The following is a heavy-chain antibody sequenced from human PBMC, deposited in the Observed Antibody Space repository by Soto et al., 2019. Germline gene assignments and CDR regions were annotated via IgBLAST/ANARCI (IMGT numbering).Heavy chain of an antibody. CDR1: GYTFTSYG. V-gene: IGHV1-18*01. CDR3: ARDRRVTIFGVVGLDYYYYGMDV. D-gene: IGHD3-3*01. J-gene: IGHJ6*02. Sequence: GASVKVSCKASGYTFTSYGISWVRQAPGQGLEWMGWISAYNGNTNYAQKLQGRVTMTTDTSTSTAYMELRSLRSDDTAVYYCARDRRVTIFGVVGLDYYYYGMDVWGQGTTVTVSS. CDR2: ISAYNGNT.